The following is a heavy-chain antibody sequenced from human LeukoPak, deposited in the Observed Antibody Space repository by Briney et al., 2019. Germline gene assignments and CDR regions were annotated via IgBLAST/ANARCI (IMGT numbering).Heavy chain of an antibody. CDR2: IDQDGSEK. V-gene: IGHV3-7*01. Sequence: PGGSLRLSCAASGFTFSNYWMAWVRQAPGKGLEWVANIDQDGSEKESVDSVKGRFTISRDNAKNSLYLQMSNLRAEDTAVYYCARWSGAQSEFEYWGQGTLVTVSS. CDR3: ARWSGAQSEFEY. D-gene: IGHD3-3*01. J-gene: IGHJ4*02. CDR1: GFTFSNYW.